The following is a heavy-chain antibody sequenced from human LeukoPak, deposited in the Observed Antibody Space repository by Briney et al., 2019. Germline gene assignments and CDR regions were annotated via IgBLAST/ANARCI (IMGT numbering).Heavy chain of an antibody. V-gene: IGHV4-38-2*01. Sequence: SETLSLTCAVSGYSINSGHYWGWIRQPPGKGLEWIGCIYHSGSTYYSPSLKSRVTISVDTSKNQFSLKLTSVTAADTPVYYCARGGIYYYDSSGYDWGQGSLVTVSS. CDR3: ARGGIYYYDSSGYD. J-gene: IGHJ4*02. CDR2: IYHSGST. CDR1: GYSINSGHY. D-gene: IGHD3-22*01.